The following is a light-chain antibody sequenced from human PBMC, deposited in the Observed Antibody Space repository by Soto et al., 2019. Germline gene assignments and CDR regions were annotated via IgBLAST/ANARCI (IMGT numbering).Light chain of an antibody. CDR2: EVS. V-gene: IGLV2-14*01. J-gene: IGLJ3*02. CDR1: SSDVGGYNY. Sequence: QSALTQPASVSGSPGQSITISCTGTSSDVGGYNYVSWYQQHPGKAPKLMIYEVSNRPSGVSNRFSGSKSGNTASLTISRLQTEDEADYYCSSFTSINPGVFGGGTQLTV. CDR3: SSFTSINPGV.